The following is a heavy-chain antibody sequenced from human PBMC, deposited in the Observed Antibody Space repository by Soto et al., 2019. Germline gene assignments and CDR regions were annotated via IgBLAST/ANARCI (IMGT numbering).Heavy chain of an antibody. CDR1: GGSISSGNYY. J-gene: IGHJ4*02. Sequence: SETLSLTCTVSGGSISSGNYYWSWIRQPPGKGLEWIGFISYSGSTYYSLSLRSRVTISVDTSKNQFSLNLSFVTAADTAVYNCATMGTPATGLYYFDYWGQGTLVTVSS. CDR3: ATMGTPATGLYYFDY. CDR2: ISYSGST. D-gene: IGHD5-18*01. V-gene: IGHV4-30-4*01.